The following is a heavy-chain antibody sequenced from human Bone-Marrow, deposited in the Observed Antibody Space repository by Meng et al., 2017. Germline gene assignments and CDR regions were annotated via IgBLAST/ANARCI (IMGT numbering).Heavy chain of an antibody. CDR2: ISYDGSNK. V-gene: IGHV3-30*04. J-gene: IGHJ4*02. Sequence: GGSLRLSCAASGFTFSSYYMHWVRQAPGKGLEWVAVISYDGSNKYYADSVKGRFTISSDNSKHTLYLQMNSLRAEDTAVYYCASEGSYGVYGVDYFDYWGQGTLVTVSS. CDR3: ASEGSYGVYGVDYFDY. D-gene: IGHD4-17*01. CDR1: GFTFSSYY.